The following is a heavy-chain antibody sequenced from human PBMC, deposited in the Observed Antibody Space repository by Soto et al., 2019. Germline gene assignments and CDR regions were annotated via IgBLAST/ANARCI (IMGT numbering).Heavy chain of an antibody. CDR3: ARDGPLRFMEWSRNYYYGMDV. D-gene: IGHD3-3*01. CDR1: GGSISSGDYY. V-gene: IGHV4-30-4*01. CDR2: IYYSGST. J-gene: IGHJ6*02. Sequence: QVQLQESGPGLVKPSQTLSLTCTVSGGSISSGDYYWSWIRQPPGKGLEWIGYIYYSGSTYYNTSLKSRVTISVDTSKNQFSLKVSSVTAADTAVYYCARDGPLRFMEWSRNYYYGMDVWGQGTTVTVSS.